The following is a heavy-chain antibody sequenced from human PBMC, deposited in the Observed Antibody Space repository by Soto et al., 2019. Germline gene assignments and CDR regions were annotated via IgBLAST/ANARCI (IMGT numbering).Heavy chain of an antibody. CDR2: INPNSGGT. D-gene: IGHD3-22*01. V-gene: IGHV1-2*04. CDR1: GYTFTGYY. Sequence: GASVKVSCKASGYTFTGYYMHWVRQAPGQGLEWMGWINPNSGGTNYAQKFQGWVTMTRDTSTSTAYMELSRLRSDDTAVYYCARGETSYYYDSSGFYFDYWGQGTLVTVSS. J-gene: IGHJ4*02. CDR3: ARGETSYYYDSSGFYFDY.